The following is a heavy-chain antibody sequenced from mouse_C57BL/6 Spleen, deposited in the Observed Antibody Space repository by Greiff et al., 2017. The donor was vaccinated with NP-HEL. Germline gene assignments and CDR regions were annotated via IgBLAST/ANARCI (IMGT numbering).Heavy chain of an antibody. CDR1: GYAFSSSW. J-gene: IGHJ3*01. V-gene: IGHV1-82*01. CDR3: ARDSSGYVAFAY. D-gene: IGHD3-2*02. CDR2: IYPGDGDT. Sequence: QVQLQQSGPELVKPGASVKISCKASGYAFSSSWMNWVKQRPGKGLEWIGRIYPGDGDTNYNGKFKGKATLTADKSSSTAYMQLSSLTSEDSAVYFCARDSSGYVAFAYWGQGTLVTVSA.